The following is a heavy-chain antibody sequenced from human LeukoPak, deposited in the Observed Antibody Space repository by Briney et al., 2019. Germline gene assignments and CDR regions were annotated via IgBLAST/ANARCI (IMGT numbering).Heavy chain of an antibody. CDR3: ANYGSSGWYGFGMDV. D-gene: IGHD6-19*01. V-gene: IGHV1-46*01. Sequence: ASVKVSCKASGYTFTSYYMHWVRQAPGQGLEWMGIINPSGGSTSYAQKFQGRVTMTRDTSTSTVYMELSSLRSEDTAVYYCANYGSSGWYGFGMDVWGQGTTVTVSS. CDR2: INPSGGST. J-gene: IGHJ6*02. CDR1: GYTFTSYY.